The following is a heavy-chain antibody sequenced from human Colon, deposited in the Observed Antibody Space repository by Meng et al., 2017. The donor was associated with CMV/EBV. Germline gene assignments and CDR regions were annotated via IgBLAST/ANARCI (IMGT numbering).Heavy chain of an antibody. D-gene: IGHD3-10*01. CDR3: GRAGARGVPIDV. Sequence: QVQLQEAGPGRVKPSETLSLTCTVSGGYISGHYWTWIRRPAGEGLQWLGRIYSNGRIDENYSLRSRVTISVDTSKNQLSLRLTSVTAADTAVYYCGRAGARGVPIDVWGRGTLVTVSS. CDR2: IYSNGRI. V-gene: IGHV4-4*07. CDR1: GGYISGHY. J-gene: IGHJ1*01.